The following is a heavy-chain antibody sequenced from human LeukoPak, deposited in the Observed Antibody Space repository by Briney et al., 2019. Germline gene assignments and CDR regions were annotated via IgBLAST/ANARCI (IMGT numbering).Heavy chain of an antibody. CDR2: ISGSGGST. V-gene: IGHV3-23*01. J-gene: IGHJ6*03. D-gene: IGHD3-10*01. CDR1: GFTFSSYG. Sequence: GGSLRLSCAASGFTFSSYGMSWVRQAPGKGLEWVSAISGSGGSTYYADSVKGRFTISRDNSKNTLYLQMNSLRAEDTAVYYCAKDRSLDGSGYYYYYYMDVWGKGTTVTISS. CDR3: AKDRSLDGSGYYYYYYMDV.